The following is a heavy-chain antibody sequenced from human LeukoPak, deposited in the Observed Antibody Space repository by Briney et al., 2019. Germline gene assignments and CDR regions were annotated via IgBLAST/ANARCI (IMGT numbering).Heavy chain of an antibody. V-gene: IGHV3-33*06. CDR2: IWYDGSNK. D-gene: IGHD2-21*02. CDR3: AKDWEHCGGDCCIGY. J-gene: IGHJ4*02. CDR1: GFTFSSYG. Sequence: PGGSLRLSCAASGFTFSSYGMHWVRQAPGKGLEWVAVIWYDGSNKYYADSVKGRFTISRDNSKNTLYLQMNSLRAEDTAVYYCAKDWEHCGGDCCIGYWGQGTLVTVSS.